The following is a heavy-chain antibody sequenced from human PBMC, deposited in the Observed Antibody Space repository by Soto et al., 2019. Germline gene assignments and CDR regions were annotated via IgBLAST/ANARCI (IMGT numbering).Heavy chain of an antibody. V-gene: IGHV4-34*01. CDR2: INHSGST. D-gene: IGHD2-2*01. CDR1: GGSFNGYY. J-gene: IGHJ5*02. Sequence: PSETLSLTCAVYGGSFNGYYCSWIRQPPGKGLEWIGDINHSGSTNYNPSLKSRVTISVDTSKNQFSLKLSSVTAADTAVYYCARGSRADPWGQGTLVTVSS. CDR3: ARGSRADP.